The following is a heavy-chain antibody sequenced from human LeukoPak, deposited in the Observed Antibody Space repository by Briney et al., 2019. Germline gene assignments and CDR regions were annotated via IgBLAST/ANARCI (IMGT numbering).Heavy chain of an antibody. Sequence: GGTLRLSCAASGFTFSTYGMSWVRQAPGKGLEWVSAVSSTGGTTYYADSVKGRFTISRDNSKNTLYLQMNSLRAEDTAVYYCAKRNAWGQGTLVTVSS. D-gene: IGHD1-14*01. CDR1: GFTFSTYG. CDR3: AKRNA. CDR2: VSSTGGTT. J-gene: IGHJ4*02. V-gene: IGHV3-23*01.